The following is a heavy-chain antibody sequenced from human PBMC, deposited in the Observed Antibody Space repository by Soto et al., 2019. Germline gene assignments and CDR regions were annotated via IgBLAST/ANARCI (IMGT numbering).Heavy chain of an antibody. Sequence: SETLSLTCAVYGGSFSGYYWSWIRQPPGKGLEWIGEINHSGSTNYNPSLKSRVTISVDTSKNQFSLKLSSVTAADTAVYYCARVAAAGRCIDYWGQGTLVTVSS. V-gene: IGHV4-34*01. J-gene: IGHJ4*02. CDR2: INHSGST. CDR3: ARVAAAGRCIDY. D-gene: IGHD6-13*01. CDR1: GGSFSGYY.